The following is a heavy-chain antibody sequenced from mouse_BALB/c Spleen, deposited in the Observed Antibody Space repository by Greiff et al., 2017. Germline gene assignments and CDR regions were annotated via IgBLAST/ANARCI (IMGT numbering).Heavy chain of an antibody. Sequence: EVKLVESGGGLVKPGGSLKLSCAASGFTFSSYAMSWVRQTPEKRLEWVASISSGGSTYYPDSVKGRFTISRDNARNILYLQMSSLRSEDTAMYYCAREDAYYRSDNWGQGTTLTVSS. D-gene: IGHD2-14*01. CDR3: AREDAYYRSDN. V-gene: IGHV5-6-5*01. J-gene: IGHJ2*01. CDR1: GFTFSSYA. CDR2: ISSGGST.